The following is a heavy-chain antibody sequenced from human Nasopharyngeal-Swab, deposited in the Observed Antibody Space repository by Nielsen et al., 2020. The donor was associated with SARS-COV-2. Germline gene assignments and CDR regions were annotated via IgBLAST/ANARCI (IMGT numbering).Heavy chain of an antibody. D-gene: IGHD6-13*01. J-gene: IGHJ6*02. CDR3: VGSSWYGDYYSYYGMDV. V-gene: IGHV4-39*07. CDR1: GGSISSSSNY. CDR2: IYYSGST. Sequence: SETLSLTCTVSGGSISSSSNYWGWIRQPPGKGLEWIGSIYYSGSTYYNPSLKSRVTISVDTSKNQFSLKLSSVTAADTAVYYWVGSSWYGDYYSYYGMDVWGQGTTVTVSS.